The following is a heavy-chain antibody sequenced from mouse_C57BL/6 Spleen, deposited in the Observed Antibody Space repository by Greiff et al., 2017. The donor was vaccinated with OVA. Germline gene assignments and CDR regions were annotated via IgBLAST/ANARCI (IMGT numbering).Heavy chain of an antibody. Sequence: VQLQQSGAELVRPGTSVKMSCKASGYTFTNYWIGWAKQRPGNGLEWIGDIYPGGGYTNYNEKFKGKATLTADKSSSTAYMQFSSLTSEDSAIYYCARSYGSSYGYFDVWGTGTTVTVSS. D-gene: IGHD1-1*01. J-gene: IGHJ1*03. CDR1: GYTFTNYW. CDR3: ARSYGSSYGYFDV. V-gene: IGHV1-63*01. CDR2: IYPGGGYT.